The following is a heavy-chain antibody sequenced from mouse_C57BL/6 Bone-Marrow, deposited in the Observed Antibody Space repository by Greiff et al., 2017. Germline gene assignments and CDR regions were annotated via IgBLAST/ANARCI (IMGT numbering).Heavy chain of an antibody. CDR1: GYTFTSYW. V-gene: IGHV1-5*01. CDR3: TRCPLHYYGSSNWYFDV. CDR2: IYPGNSDT. D-gene: IGHD1-1*01. Sequence: EVQVVESGTVLARPGASVKMSCKTSGYTFTSYWMHWVKQRPGQGLEWIGAIYPGNSDTSYNQKFKGKAKLTAVTSASTAYMELSSLTNEDSAVYYCTRCPLHYYGSSNWYFDVWGTGTTVTVSS. J-gene: IGHJ1*03.